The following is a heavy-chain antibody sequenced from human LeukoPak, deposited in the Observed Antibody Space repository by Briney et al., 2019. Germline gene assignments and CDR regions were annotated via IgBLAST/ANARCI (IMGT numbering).Heavy chain of an antibody. J-gene: IGHJ4*02. V-gene: IGHV2-70*11. CDR1: GGSFSGYY. CDR3: ARILYDSSASSDY. Sequence: TLSLTCAVYGGSFSGYYWSWIRQPPGKALEWLARIDWDDDKYYSTSLKTRLTISKDTSKNQVVLTMTNMDPVDTATYYCARILYDSSASSDYWGQGTLVTVSS. CDR2: IDWDDDK. D-gene: IGHD3-22*01.